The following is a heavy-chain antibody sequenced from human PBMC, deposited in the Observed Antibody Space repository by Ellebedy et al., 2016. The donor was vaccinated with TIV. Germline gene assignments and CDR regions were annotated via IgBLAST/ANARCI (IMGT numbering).Heavy chain of an antibody. CDR3: ARRGSYGDYAVQINSWFDR. Sequence: GGSLRLSCAASGFSFRSYWMSWVRQAPGKGLEWVANIYQDGSDEYYVDFVKGRFTISRDNDNKALFLQMNSLRVEDTAVYYCARRGSYGDYAVQINSWFDRWGRGTLVTVSS. V-gene: IGHV3-7*01. D-gene: IGHD4-17*01. J-gene: IGHJ5*02. CDR1: GFSFRSYW. CDR2: IYQDGSDE.